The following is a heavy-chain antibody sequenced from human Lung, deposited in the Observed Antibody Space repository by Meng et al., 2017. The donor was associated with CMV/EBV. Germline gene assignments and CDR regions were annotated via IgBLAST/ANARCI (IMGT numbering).Heavy chain of an antibody. Sequence: SETLSLTXGIYGGSLSGYYWSWIRQTPGKGLEWIGEIRHSGDITNYNPSLKSRVTISIDTSKKQFSLKLSAVTAADTAVYYCARQYSSSYYSDYWGKGTLVTVSS. V-gene: IGHV4-34*01. CDR2: IRHSGDIT. J-gene: IGHJ4*02. CDR1: GGSLSGYY. D-gene: IGHD6-6*01. CDR3: ARQYSSSYYSDY.